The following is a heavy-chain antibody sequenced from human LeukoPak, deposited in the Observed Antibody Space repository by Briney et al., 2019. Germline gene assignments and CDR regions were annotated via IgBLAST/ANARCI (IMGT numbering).Heavy chain of an antibody. Sequence: ASVKVSCKASGYTFTSYAISWVRQAPGQGVECMGWISAYNGNTYYAENFQGRVAMTADTSTSTAYMELRSLRSDDTAVYYCARVSYNWFDPWGQGTLLTVSP. J-gene: IGHJ5*02. D-gene: IGHD6-6*01. CDR2: ISAYNGNT. CDR3: ARVSYNWFDP. V-gene: IGHV1-18*01. CDR1: GYTFTSYA.